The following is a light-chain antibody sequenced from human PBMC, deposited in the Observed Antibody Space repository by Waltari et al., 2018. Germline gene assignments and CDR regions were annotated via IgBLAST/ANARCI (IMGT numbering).Light chain of an antibody. CDR3: CSYADSRV. CDR1: SSDGGNYNL. J-gene: IGLJ1*01. CDR2: EDN. V-gene: IGLV2-23*01. Sequence: QSALTQPASVSVSPGQSITISCTGTSSDGGNYNLVSWYQLHPGKAPKLLIYEDNKRASGVSNRFSGSKSGNMASLTISGLQAEDEADYYCCSYADSRVFGGGTKVTVL.